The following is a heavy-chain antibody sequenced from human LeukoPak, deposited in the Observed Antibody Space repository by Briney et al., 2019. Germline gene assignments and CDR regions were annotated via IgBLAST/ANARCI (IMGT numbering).Heavy chain of an antibody. CDR3: ARLDGINYYFGMEV. V-gene: IGHV4-59*01. Sequence: PSETLSLTCTVSGGSMSSYYWSWIRQPPGKGLEWIGYIYYSGSTNYNPSLKSRVTISADTSKNQFSLKLSSVTAADTAVYYGARLDGINYYFGMEVWGQGTTVTVSS. J-gene: IGHJ6*02. CDR1: GGSMSSYY. D-gene: IGHD1-14*01. CDR2: IYYSGST.